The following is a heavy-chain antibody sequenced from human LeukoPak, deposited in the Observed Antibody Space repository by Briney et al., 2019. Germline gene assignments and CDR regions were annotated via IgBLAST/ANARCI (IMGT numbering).Heavy chain of an antibody. D-gene: IGHD3-22*01. J-gene: IGHJ4*02. CDR2: ISRSSTI. CDR3: ARGAYYYED. CDR1: GFTFISHS. V-gene: IGHV3-48*01. Sequence: PGGSLRLSCAASGFTFISHSMNWVRQAPGEGLEWVLYISRSSTIYYADSVKGRFPISRDNAKNSLYLQMNSLRAEDTAVYYGARGAYYYEDWGQGTLVTVSS.